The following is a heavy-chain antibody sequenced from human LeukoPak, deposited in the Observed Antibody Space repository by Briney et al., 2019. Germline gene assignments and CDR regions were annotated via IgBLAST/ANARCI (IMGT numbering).Heavy chain of an antibody. Sequence: ASVKVSCKASGGTFSSYAISWVRQAPGQGLEWMGGIIPIFGTANYAQKFQGRVTITADESTSTAYMELSNLRSEDTAVYYCAGRGYGYSSSSEDYWGQGTLVTVSS. CDR1: GGTFSSYA. CDR2: IIPIFGTA. V-gene: IGHV1-69*13. D-gene: IGHD6-6*01. J-gene: IGHJ4*02. CDR3: AGRGYGYSSSSEDY.